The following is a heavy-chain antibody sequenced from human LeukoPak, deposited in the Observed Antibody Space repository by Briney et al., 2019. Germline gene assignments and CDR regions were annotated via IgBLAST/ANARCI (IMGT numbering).Heavy chain of an antibody. Sequence: ASVKVSCKVSGYTLTELSMHRVRQAPGKGLEWMGGFDPEDGETIYAQKLQGRVTMTTDTSTSTAYMELRSLRSDDTAVYYCAREFSDGDQGWFDPWGQGTLVTVSS. D-gene: IGHD3-16*02. V-gene: IGHV1-24*01. CDR1: GYTLTELS. CDR2: FDPEDGET. J-gene: IGHJ5*02. CDR3: AREFSDGDQGWFDP.